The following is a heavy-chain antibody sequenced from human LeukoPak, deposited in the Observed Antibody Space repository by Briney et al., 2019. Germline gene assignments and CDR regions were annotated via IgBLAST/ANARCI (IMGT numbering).Heavy chain of an antibody. V-gene: IGHV3-15*01. J-gene: IGHJ4*02. CDR2: IKSKTDGGTV. CDR1: GFTFSSYW. Sequence: GGSLRLSCAASGFTFSSYWMSWVRQAPGKGLEWVGRIKSKTDGGTVDYAAPVKGRFTISRDDLKNTLYLEMNSLKTEDTAVYYCTKDHGSGSYYFDHWGQGTLVTVSS. D-gene: IGHD3-10*01. CDR3: TKDHGSGSYYFDH.